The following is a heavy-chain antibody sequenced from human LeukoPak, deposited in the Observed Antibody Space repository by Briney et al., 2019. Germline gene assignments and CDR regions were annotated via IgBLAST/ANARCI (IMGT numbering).Heavy chain of an antibody. V-gene: IGHV4-4*07. CDR1: GGSISSYY. Sequence: SETLPLTCTVSGGSISSYYWSWIRQPAGKGLEWIGRIYTSGSTNYNPSLKSRVTMSVDTSKNQFSLKLSSVTAADTAVYYCARGPARVVHFDYWGQGTLVTVSS. CDR2: IYTSGST. J-gene: IGHJ4*02. D-gene: IGHD3-3*01. CDR3: ARGPARVVHFDY.